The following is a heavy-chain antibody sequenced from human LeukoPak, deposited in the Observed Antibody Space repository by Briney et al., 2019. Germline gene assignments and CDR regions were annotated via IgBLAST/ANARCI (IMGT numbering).Heavy chain of an antibody. Sequence: KTSDTLSLTCTVSGGSISSYYWGWIRQPPGKGLEWIGSIYHSGSTYYNPSLKSRVTISVDTSKNQFSLKLSSVTAADTAVYYCARELYYYGSGTTSRDYWGQGTLVTVSS. V-gene: IGHV4-38-2*02. D-gene: IGHD3-10*01. CDR2: IYHSGST. CDR3: ARELYYYGSGTTSRDY. CDR1: GGSISSYY. J-gene: IGHJ4*02.